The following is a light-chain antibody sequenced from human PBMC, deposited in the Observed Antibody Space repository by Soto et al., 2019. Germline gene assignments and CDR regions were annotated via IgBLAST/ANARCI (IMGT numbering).Light chain of an antibody. V-gene: IGKV4-1*01. CDR3: QQYYTTPLT. CDR2: WAS. Sequence: IVMPQTPNSLAVSLGERATINCKSSQSVLSSSNNKNYLAWYQQKPGQPPKLLIYWASTRESGVPDRFSGSGSGAEFTLTISSLQAEDVAVYYCQQYYTTPLTFGGGTKVDI. J-gene: IGKJ4*01. CDR1: QSVLSSSNNKNY.